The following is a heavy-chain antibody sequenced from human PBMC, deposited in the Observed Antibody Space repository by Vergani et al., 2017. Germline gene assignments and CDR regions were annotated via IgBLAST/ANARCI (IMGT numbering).Heavy chain of an antibody. Sequence: QITLKESGPTLVKPTQTLTLTCTFSGFSLNTRGVSVAWIRQPPGKALDWLALSYWNDDQHYSPSLNNMVTITKDTSKNQVVLTMTNMDPVETATYYCAHSGSSGWYEVPERHYYYYGMDVWGQGTTVTVSS. D-gene: IGHD6-19*01. CDR3: AHSGSSGWYEVPERHYYYYGMDV. V-gene: IGHV2-5*01. CDR2: SYWNDDQ. CDR1: GFSLNTRGVS. J-gene: IGHJ6*02.